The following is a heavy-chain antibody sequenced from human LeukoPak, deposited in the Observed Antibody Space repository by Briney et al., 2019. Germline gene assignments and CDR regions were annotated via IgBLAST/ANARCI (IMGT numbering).Heavy chain of an antibody. D-gene: IGHD4-17*01. CDR1: GFTFRSYA. V-gene: IGHV3-23*01. Sequence: PGGSLRLSCVTSGFTFRSYAMNWVRQAPGKGLEWVSTISGSGGDTYYADSVKGRFTISRDNSKNTLYLQMNSLGAEDTAVYYCARTVGYGDYHWFDPWGQGTLVTVSS. CDR3: ARTVGYGDYHWFDP. J-gene: IGHJ5*02. CDR2: ISGSGGDT.